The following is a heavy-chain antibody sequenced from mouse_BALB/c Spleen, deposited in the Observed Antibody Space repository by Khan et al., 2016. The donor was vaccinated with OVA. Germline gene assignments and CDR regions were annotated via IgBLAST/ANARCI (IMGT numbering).Heavy chain of an antibody. CDR2: INPHIGET. D-gene: IGHD1-1*01. J-gene: IGHJ2*01. V-gene: IGHV1-20*02. CDR3: ARIYRSDFDY. CDR1: GYSFTGYF. Sequence: EVELVESGPELVKPGASVKISCKASGYSFTGYFMNWVMQSHGKSLEWIGRINPHIGETFYNQKFKGTATLTVDESSSTAHMELRSLASEDSAVYYCARIYRSDFDYWGQGTTLTVSS.